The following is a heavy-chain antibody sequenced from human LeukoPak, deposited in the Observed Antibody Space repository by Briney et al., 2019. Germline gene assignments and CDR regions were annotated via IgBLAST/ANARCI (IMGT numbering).Heavy chain of an antibody. V-gene: IGHV4-34*01. CDR2: INHSGST. CDR3: ARGLSYVGVVLYYYYGMDV. CDR1: GFTFSTYA. J-gene: IGHJ6*02. Sequence: GSLRLSCAASGFTFSTYAMTWVRQPPGKGLEWIGEINHSGSTNYNPSLKSRVTISVDTSKNQFSLKLSSVTAADTAVYYCARGLSYVGVVLYYYYGMDVWGQGTTVTVSS. D-gene: IGHD3-3*01.